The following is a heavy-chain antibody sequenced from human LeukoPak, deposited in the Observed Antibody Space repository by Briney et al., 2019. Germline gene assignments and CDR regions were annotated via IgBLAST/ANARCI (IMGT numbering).Heavy chain of an antibody. CDR2: ISGSGGST. CDR3: AKSHLVVPAVLDY. CDR1: GFTFSSYA. D-gene: IGHD2-2*01. J-gene: IGHJ4*02. V-gene: IGHV3-23*01. Sequence: GGSLRLSCAASGFTFSSYAMSWVRQAPGQGLEWVSAISGSGGSTYYADSVKGRFTISRDNSKNTLYLQMNSLRAEDTAVYYCAKSHLVVPAVLDYWGQGTLVTVSS.